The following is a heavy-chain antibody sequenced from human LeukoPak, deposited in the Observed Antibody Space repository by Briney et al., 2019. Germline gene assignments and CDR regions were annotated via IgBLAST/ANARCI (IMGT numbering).Heavy chain of an antibody. CDR3: AREGGGDNYFDY. V-gene: IGHV4-39*07. J-gene: IGHJ4*02. CDR2: IYYSGST. D-gene: IGHD2-21*01. CDR1: GDSISNNKYY. Sequence: PSETLSLTCTVSGDSISNNKYYWGWIRQPPGKGLEWIGSIYYSGSTYYNPSLKSRVTISVDTSKNQFSLKLSSVTAADTAVYYCAREGGGDNYFDYWGQGTLVTVSS.